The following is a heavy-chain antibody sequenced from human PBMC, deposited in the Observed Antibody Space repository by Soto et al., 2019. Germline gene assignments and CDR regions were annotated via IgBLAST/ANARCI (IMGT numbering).Heavy chain of an antibody. CDR3: ARDRLYCSGGTCVWFDS. Sequence: QVQLVQSGAEVKKPGASVNVSCKTSGYTFTSYGISWVRQAPGQGLEWMGWISAYNGNTNYAQKFQGIVTMTTDTSTSTAYMELRSLRSDDTAVYYCARDRLYCSGGTCVWFDSWGQGTLVTVSS. V-gene: IGHV1-18*01. CDR2: ISAYNGNT. D-gene: IGHD2-15*01. CDR1: GYTFTSYG. J-gene: IGHJ5*01.